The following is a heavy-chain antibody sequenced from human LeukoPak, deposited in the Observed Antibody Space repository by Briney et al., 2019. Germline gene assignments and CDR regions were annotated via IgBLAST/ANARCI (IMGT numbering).Heavy chain of an antibody. CDR2: ISHSGST. CDR3: ASLPSDLTPHAIF. CDR1: GGSFSGYY. Sequence: PSETLSLTCAVYGGSFSGYYWSWIRQPPGKGLEWIGEISHSGSTNYNPSLKSRVTISVDTSKNQFSLKLSSVTAADTAVYYCASLPSDLTPHAIFWGQGTLVTVSS. J-gene: IGHJ4*02. V-gene: IGHV4-34*01. D-gene: IGHD2/OR15-2a*01.